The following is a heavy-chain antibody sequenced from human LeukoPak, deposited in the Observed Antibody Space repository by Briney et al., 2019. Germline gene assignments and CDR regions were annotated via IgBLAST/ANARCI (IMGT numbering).Heavy chain of an antibody. Sequence: ASVKVSCKASGYTFTSYGISWVRQAPGQGLEWMGWISACNGNTNYAQKLQGRVTMTTDTSTSTAYMELRSLRSDDTAVYYCARGASDTAMVPYYFDYWGQGTLVTVSS. CDR3: ARGASDTAMVPYYFDY. V-gene: IGHV1-18*01. J-gene: IGHJ4*02. CDR1: GYTFTSYG. CDR2: ISACNGNT. D-gene: IGHD5-18*01.